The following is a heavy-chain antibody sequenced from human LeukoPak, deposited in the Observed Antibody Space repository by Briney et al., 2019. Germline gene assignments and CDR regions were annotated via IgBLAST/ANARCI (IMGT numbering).Heavy chain of an antibody. CDR1: GYTLTEFS. V-gene: IGHV1-24*01. J-gene: IGHJ6*02. CDR2: FDPEDGET. D-gene: IGHD2-2*01. CDR3: ATDDKGSSTSYYGMDV. Sequence: ASVKVSCKVSGYTLTEFSMHWVRQAPGKGLEWMGGFDPEDGETIYAQKFQGRDTMTEDTSTDTAYMELSSLRSEDTAVYYCATDDKGSSTSYYGMDVWGQWTTVTVSS.